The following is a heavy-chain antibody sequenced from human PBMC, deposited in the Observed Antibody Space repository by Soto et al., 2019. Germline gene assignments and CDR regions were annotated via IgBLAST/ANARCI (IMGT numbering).Heavy chain of an antibody. CDR2: ISYDGSNK. J-gene: IGHJ4*02. CDR3: ARVYSSSSYFDY. V-gene: IGHV3-30*03. D-gene: IGHD6-13*01. CDR1: GFTFSSYG. Sequence: TGGSLRLSCAASGFTFSSYGMHWVRQAPGKGLEWVAVISYDGSNKYYADSVKGRFTISRDNAKNSLYLQMNSLRAEDTAVYYCARVYSSSSYFDYWGQGTRVTVSS.